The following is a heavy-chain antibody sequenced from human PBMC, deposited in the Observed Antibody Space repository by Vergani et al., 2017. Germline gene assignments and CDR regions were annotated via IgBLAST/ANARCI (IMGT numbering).Heavy chain of an antibody. CDR1: GGSISSGGYY. J-gene: IGHJ3*02. Sequence: QVQLQESGPGLVKPSQTLSLTCTVSGGSISSGGYYWSWLRQHPGKGLEWIGYIYYSGSTYYNPSLKSLVTISVDTSKNQFSLKLSSVTAADTAVYYCARVTRRYDILTGYYGDAFDIWGQGTMVTVSS. CDR3: ARVTRRYDILTGYYGDAFDI. D-gene: IGHD3-9*01. CDR2: IYYSGST. V-gene: IGHV4-31*01.